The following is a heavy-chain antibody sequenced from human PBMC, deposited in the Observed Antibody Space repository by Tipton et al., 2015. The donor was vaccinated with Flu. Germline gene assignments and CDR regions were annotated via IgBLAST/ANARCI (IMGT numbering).Heavy chain of an antibody. CDR3: TRRRGFYGDYGPDYGMDV. J-gene: IGHJ6*02. Sequence: SLRLSCTASGFTFGDYAMSWVRQAPGKGLEWGGFIRSKAYGGTTEYAASVKGRFTISRDDSNSVAYLQMNSLKTEDTAVYYCTRRRGFYGDYGPDYGMDVWGQGTTVTVSS. V-gene: IGHV3-49*04. CDR1: GFTFGDYA. D-gene: IGHD4-17*01. CDR2: IRSKAYGGTT.